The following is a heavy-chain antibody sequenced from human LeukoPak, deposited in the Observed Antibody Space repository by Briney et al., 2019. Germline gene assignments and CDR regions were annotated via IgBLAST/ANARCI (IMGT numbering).Heavy chain of an antibody. Sequence: GASVKVSCKASGGTFSSYAISWVRQAPGQGLEWMGGIIPIFGTANYAQKFQGRVTITADESTSTDYMELSRLSSEDTAVYYCARDLRVYYDRSGYYNWFDPWGQGTLVTVSS. CDR1: GGTFSSYA. D-gene: IGHD3-22*01. CDR2: IIPIFGTA. J-gene: IGHJ5*02. V-gene: IGHV1-69*13. CDR3: ARDLRVYYDRSGYYNWFDP.